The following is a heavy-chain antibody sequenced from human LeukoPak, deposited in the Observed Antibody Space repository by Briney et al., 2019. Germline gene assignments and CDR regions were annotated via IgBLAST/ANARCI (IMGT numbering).Heavy chain of an antibody. V-gene: IGHV4-34*01. CDR3: ARRGVPAAPDY. CDR2: INHSGST. D-gene: IGHD2-2*01. CDR1: GGSFSGYY. Sequence: SETLSLTCAVYGGSFSGYYWSWIRQPPGEGMEWIGEINHSGSTNYNPSLKSRVTISVDTSKNQFSLKLSSVTAADTAVYYCARRGVPAAPDYWGQGTLVTVSS. J-gene: IGHJ4*02.